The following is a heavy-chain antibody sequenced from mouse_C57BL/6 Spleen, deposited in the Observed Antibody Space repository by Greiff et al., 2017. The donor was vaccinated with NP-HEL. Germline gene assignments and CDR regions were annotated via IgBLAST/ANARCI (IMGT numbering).Heavy chain of an antibody. J-gene: IGHJ4*01. CDR3: AMELASYYAMDY. CDR2: IHPSDSDT. CDR1: GYTFTSYW. V-gene: IGHV1-74*01. Sequence: QVQLQQPGAELVKPGASVKVSCKASGYTFTSYWMHWVKQRPGQGLEWIGRIHPSDSDTNYNQKFKGKATLTVDKSSSTAYMQLSSLTSEDSAVYYCAMELASYYAMDYWGQGTSVTVSS. D-gene: IGHD4-1*01.